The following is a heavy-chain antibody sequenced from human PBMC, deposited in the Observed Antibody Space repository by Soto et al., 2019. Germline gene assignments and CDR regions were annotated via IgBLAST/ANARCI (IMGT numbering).Heavy chain of an antibody. V-gene: IGHV1-18*04. CDR3: ARGHGFLDY. CDR1: GYIFTSYG. J-gene: IGHJ4*02. Sequence: ASVKVSCKASGYIFTSYGFTWVRQAPGQGLEWMGGISNSKGQTKYGQNFRGRVTMTTDTSTNTAYLELRSLRSDDTAVYYCARGHGFLDYWGQGTLVTVSS. CDR2: ISNSKGQT. D-gene: IGHD6-25*01.